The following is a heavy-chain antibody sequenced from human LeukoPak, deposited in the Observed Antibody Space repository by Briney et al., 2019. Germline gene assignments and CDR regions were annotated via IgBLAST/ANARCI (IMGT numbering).Heavy chain of an antibody. J-gene: IGHJ4*02. V-gene: IGHV1-18*01. CDR3: AKVHCISTNCNHIWTYFDY. CDR2: ITVNNGYT. CDR1: GYTFTSHG. D-gene: IGHD2-2*01. Sequence: ASVKVSCKAAGYTFTSHGFIWLRQAPGQGLEWMGWITVNNGYTKYAQELQGRVTMTTDPSTSTAYMELRSLRSDDTAVYYCAKVHCISTNCNHIWTYFDYWGQGTLVTVSS.